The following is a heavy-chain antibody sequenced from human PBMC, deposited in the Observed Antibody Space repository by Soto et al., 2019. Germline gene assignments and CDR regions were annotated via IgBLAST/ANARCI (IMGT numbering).Heavy chain of an antibody. CDR3: ARDVVRSTAGDS. CDR2: IIPIFTRT. V-gene: IGHV1-69*01. Sequence: QLQLVQSGTEVKEPGSSVKVSCKASGGTFSTSSFVWVRQGPGQGLEWMGGIIPIFTRTNFAQKFQGRVTFSADESTRTTYMELRRLTSEGTAIYHCARDVVRSTAGDSWGQGTLVTVSS. D-gene: IGHD2-15*01. J-gene: IGHJ4*02. CDR1: GGTFSTSS.